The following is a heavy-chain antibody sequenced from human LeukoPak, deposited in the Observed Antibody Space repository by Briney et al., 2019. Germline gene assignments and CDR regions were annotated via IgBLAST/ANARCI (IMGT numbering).Heavy chain of an antibody. CDR2: INSDGSST. CDR1: GFTLSSYS. D-gene: IGHD2-2*01. J-gene: IGHJ4*02. Sequence: GGSLRLSCAASGFTLSSYSMHWVRQAPGTGLVWVSLINSDGSSTNYADSVKGRFTISRDNAKNTLYLQMNSLRAEDTAVYYCATDVPAVTIFGYWGQGTLVTVSS. CDR3: ATDVPAVTIFGY. V-gene: IGHV3-74*01.